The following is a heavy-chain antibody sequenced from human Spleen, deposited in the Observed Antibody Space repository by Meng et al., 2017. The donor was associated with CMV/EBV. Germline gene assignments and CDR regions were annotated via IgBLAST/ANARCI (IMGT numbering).Heavy chain of an antibody. J-gene: IGHJ6*02. CDR2: RRYDGSNK. V-gene: IGHV3-30*02. CDR1: GFTFSSYG. CDR3: AKEREKYDFWSGYGMDV. Sequence: GESLKISCAASGFTFSSYGMHWVRQAPGKGLEWVAFRRYDGSNKYYADSVKGRFTISRDNSKNTLYLQMKSLRAEDTAVYYCAKEREKYDFWSGYGMDVWGQGTTVTVSS. D-gene: IGHD3-3*01.